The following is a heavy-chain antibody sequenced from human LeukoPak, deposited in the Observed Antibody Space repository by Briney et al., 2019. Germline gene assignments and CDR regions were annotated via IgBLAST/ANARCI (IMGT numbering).Heavy chain of an antibody. D-gene: IGHD5-24*01. V-gene: IGHV3-23*01. CDR2: ISGSGGST. J-gene: IGHJ4*02. Sequence: GGSLRLSCAASGFTFSSYAMSWVRQAPGKGLEWVSAISGSGGSTYYADSVKGRFTISRDNAKNSLYLQMNSLRAEDTAVYYCARAGRGMDFDYWGQGTLVTVSS. CDR3: ARAGRGMDFDY. CDR1: GFTFSSYA.